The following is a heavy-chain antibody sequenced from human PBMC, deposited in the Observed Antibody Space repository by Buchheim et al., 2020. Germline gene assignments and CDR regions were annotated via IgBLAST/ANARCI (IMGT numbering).Heavy chain of an antibody. CDR3: ARVSLGYCSSTSCYAMYYFDN. Sequence: QLQLQESGSGLVKPSQTLSLTCAVSGGSISSGGYSWSWIRQPPGKCLEWIGYIYHSGSTYYNPSLKSRVTISVDRSKNQFSLKLSSVAAADTAVYYCARVSLGYCSSTSCYAMYYFDNWGKGTL. V-gene: IGHV4-30-2*01. CDR2: IYHSGST. CDR1: GGSISSGGYS. D-gene: IGHD2-2*01. J-gene: IGHJ4*02.